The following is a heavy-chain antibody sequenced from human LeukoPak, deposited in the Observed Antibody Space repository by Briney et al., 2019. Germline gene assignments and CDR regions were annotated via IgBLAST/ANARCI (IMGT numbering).Heavy chain of an antibody. CDR2: IYTSGST. Sequence: PSETLSLTCTVSGGSINSYYWSWIRQPPGKGLEWIGYIYTSGSTNYNPSLKSRVTISVDTSKNQFSLKLSSVTAADTAVYYCARQGYSSSHAFDYWGQGTLVTVSS. CDR1: GGSINSYY. CDR3: ARQGYSSSHAFDY. V-gene: IGHV4-4*09. D-gene: IGHD6-6*01. J-gene: IGHJ4*02.